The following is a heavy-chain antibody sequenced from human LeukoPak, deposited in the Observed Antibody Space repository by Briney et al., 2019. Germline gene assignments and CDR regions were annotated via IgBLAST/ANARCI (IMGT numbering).Heavy chain of an antibody. D-gene: IGHD3-9*01. CDR2: MYHNGST. V-gene: IGHV4-39*01. CDR1: GGSISSYSYY. CDR3: ARQYSDILTGYHRGELYWYFDL. J-gene: IGHJ2*01. Sequence: SETLSLTCTVSGGSISSYSYYWGWIRQPPGKGLEWIGSMYHNGSTYYNPSLKSRVTISVDTSKNQFSLKLSSVTAADTAVYYCARQYSDILTGYHRGELYWYFDLWGRGTLVTVSS.